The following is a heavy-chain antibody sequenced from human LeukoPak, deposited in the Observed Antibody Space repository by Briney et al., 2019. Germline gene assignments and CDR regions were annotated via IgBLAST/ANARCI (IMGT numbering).Heavy chain of an antibody. D-gene: IGHD3-10*01. Sequence: SETLSLTCTVSGGSISSSSYYWGWIGQPPGKGLEWIGNIYYSGSTYYNPSLKSRVTISVDTSKNQFSLKLSSVTAADTAVYYCARCNYYGSGNYYYYYYMDVWGKGTTVTVSS. CDR1: GGSISSSSYY. J-gene: IGHJ6*03. V-gene: IGHV4-39*01. CDR3: ARCNYYGSGNYYYYYYMDV. CDR2: IYYSGST.